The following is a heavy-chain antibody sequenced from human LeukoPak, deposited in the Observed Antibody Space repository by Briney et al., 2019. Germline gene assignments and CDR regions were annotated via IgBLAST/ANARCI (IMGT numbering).Heavy chain of an antibody. CDR2: ISYDGSNK. Sequence: GGSLRLSCAASGFTFSSYAMHRVRQAPGKGLEWVAVISYDGSNKYYADSVKCRFTISRDNSKNTLYLQMNSLRAEDTAVYYCARDADTAMVIGYYLDYWGQGTLVTVSS. CDR3: ARDADTAMVIGYYLDY. V-gene: IGHV3-30-3*01. D-gene: IGHD5-18*01. CDR1: GFTFSSYA. J-gene: IGHJ4*02.